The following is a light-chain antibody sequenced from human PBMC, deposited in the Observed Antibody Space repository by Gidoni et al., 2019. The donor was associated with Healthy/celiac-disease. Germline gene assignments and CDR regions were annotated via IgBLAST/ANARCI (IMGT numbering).Light chain of an antibody. Sequence: EMVLTQSPGTLSLSPGESATLSCRASQSDSSSYLYWYQQKPGQAPRLLTYGASSRATGIPDRFSGSGSGTDFTLTISRLEPEDFAVYYCQQYGSSPPMYTFGQGTKLEI. CDR1: QSDSSSY. CDR2: GAS. J-gene: IGKJ2*01. V-gene: IGKV3-20*01. CDR3: QQYGSSPPMYT.